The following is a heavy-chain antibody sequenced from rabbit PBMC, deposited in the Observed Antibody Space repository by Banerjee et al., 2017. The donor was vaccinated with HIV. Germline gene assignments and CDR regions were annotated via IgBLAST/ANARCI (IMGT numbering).Heavy chain of an antibody. CDR1: GFSFNVTYW. J-gene: IGHJ4*01. CDR3: ARGTTSGVSYGALNL. D-gene: IGHD6-1*01. CDR2: MDTGDVDKT. Sequence: QEQLEESGGDLVKPEGSLTLTCTASGFSFNVTYWICWVRQAPGKGLEWIGFMDTGDVDKTDYATWAKGRFTISKPSSTTVTLQMTSLTAADTATYFCARGTTSGVSYGALNLWGPGSLVTVS. V-gene: IGHV1S45*01.